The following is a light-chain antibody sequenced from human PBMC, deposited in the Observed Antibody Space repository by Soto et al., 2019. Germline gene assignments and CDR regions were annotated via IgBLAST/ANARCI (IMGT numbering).Light chain of an antibody. V-gene: IGKV3-20*01. J-gene: IGKJ4*01. Sequence: IVYTQSPGTLSLSPGERGPLSCRASQSVDSSYLAWYRQKPGQAPRLLIDGASSRATGIPDRGRGRGAGTDCTLTSSRLEPADVAVYFCQQYDSSPSTLGGGTKVDIK. CDR1: QSVDSSY. CDR3: QQYDSSPST. CDR2: GAS.